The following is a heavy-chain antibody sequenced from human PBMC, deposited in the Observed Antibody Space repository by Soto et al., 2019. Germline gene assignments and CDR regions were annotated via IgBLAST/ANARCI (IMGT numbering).Heavy chain of an antibody. CDR3: ARFLGSSFDY. CDR1: GVSFSGYY. V-gene: IGHV4-34*01. J-gene: IGHJ4*02. CDR2: INHSGST. Sequence: SETLSLTFADYGVSFSGYYWSWIRQPPGKGLEGIGEINHSGSTNYNPSLKSRVTISVDTSKNQFSLKLSSVTAADTAVYYCARFLGSSFDYWGQGTLVTVSS.